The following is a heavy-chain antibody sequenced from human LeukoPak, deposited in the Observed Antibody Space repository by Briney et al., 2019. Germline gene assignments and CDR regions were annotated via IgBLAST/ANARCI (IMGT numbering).Heavy chain of an antibody. CDR2: LYHSGST. D-gene: IGHD6-13*01. CDR1: GYSISSGYY. J-gene: IGHJ4*02. CDR3: ARQGPNSGYSSSWPQSDLDY. Sequence: SETLSLTCAVSGYSISSGYYWGWIRQPPGKGLEWIGSLYHSGSTYYNPSLKSRVTISVDTSKNQFSLKLSSVTAADTAVYYCARQGPNSGYSSSWPQSDLDYWGQGTLVTVSS. V-gene: IGHV4-38-2*01.